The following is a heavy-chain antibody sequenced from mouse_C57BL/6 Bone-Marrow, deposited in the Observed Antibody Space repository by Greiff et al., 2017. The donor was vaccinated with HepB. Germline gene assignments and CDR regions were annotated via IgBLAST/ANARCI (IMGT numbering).Heavy chain of an antibody. J-gene: IGHJ1*03. V-gene: IGHV14-4*01. CDR2: IDPENGDT. CDR3: TTIDYYGSRGYWYFDV. D-gene: IGHD1-1*01. Sequence: EVQGVESGAELVRPGASVKLSCTASGFNIKDDYMHWVKQRPEQGLEWIGWIDPENGDTEYASKFQGKATITADTSSNTAYLQLSSLTSEDTAVYYCTTIDYYGSRGYWYFDVWGTGTTVTVSS. CDR1: GFNIKDDY.